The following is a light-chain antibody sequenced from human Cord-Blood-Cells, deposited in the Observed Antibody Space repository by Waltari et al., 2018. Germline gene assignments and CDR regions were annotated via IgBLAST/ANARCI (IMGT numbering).Light chain of an antibody. V-gene: IGLV2-14*01. CDR1: SSDVGGYNS. J-gene: IGLJ3*02. CDR3: SSYTSSSTLV. CDR2: DVS. Sequence: QSALTPPASVSGSPGQSITISSPGTSSDVGGYNSVSWYQQHPGKAPKLMIYDVSNRPAGVSNRFSGSKSGNTASLTISGLQAEDEADYYCSSYTSSSTLVFGGGTKLTVL.